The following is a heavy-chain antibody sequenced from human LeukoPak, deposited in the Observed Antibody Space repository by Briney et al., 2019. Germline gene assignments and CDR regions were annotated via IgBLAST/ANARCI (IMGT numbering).Heavy chain of an antibody. Sequence: SETLSPTCTVSGGSISSYYWSWIRQPPGKGLEWIGYIYYSGSTNYNPSLKSRVTISVDTSKNQFSLKLSSVTAADTAVYYCARSLGYYGSGSYHDYWGQGTLVTVSS. CDR1: GGSISSYY. D-gene: IGHD3-10*01. CDR2: IYYSGST. J-gene: IGHJ4*02. V-gene: IGHV4-59*08. CDR3: ARSLGYYGSGSYHDY.